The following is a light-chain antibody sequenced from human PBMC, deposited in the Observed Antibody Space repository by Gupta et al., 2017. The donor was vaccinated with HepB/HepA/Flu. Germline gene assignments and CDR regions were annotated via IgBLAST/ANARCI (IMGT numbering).Light chain of an antibody. V-gene: IGKV1-8*01. CDR2: AAS. Sequence: TGDRVTITCRASQGISSYLAWYQQKPGKAPKLLIYAASTLQSGVPSRFSGSGSGTDFTLTISCLQSEDFATYYCQQYYSYPWTFGQGTKVEIK. CDR1: QGISSY. J-gene: IGKJ1*01. CDR3: QQYYSYPWT.